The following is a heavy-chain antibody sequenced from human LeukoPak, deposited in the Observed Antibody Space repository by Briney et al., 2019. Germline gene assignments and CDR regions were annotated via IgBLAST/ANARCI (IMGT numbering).Heavy chain of an antibody. V-gene: IGHV3-23*01. J-gene: IGHJ4*02. CDR2: ISGSGGTT. CDR1: GFTFSSYA. CDR3: TRVGYIDEGIDY. D-gene: IGHD5-24*01. Sequence: PGGSLRLSCAASGFTFSSYAMTWVRQAPGKGLEWVSSISGSGGTTHYADSVKGRFTISRDNAKNSLYLQMNSLRAEDTAIYYCTRVGYIDEGIDYWGQGTLVTVSS.